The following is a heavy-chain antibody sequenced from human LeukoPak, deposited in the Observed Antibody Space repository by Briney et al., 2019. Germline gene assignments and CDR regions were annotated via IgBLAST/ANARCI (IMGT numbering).Heavy chain of an antibody. V-gene: IGHV4-61*02. J-gene: IGHJ5*02. CDR3: ASAGHCTNGVCRNWFGP. CDR1: VASMSSDGSY. CDR2: IYSGGST. Sequence: SETLSLTCNVSVASMSSDGSYWNWIRQPAGKGLESIRRIYSGGSTNYNPSLKSRATLSVDTSKNRLSLKLSYVNAADTAVYYWASAGHCTNGVCRNWFGPWGQGILVTVSS. D-gene: IGHD2-8*01.